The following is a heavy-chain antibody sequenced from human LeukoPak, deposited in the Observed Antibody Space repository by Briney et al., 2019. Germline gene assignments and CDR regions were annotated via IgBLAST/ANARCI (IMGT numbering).Heavy chain of an antibody. D-gene: IGHD6-13*01. V-gene: IGHV4-39*01. Sequence: SETLSLTCTVSGGSTNSNMDYWGWIRQPPGKPLEFIGNIYYIGTTYYNPSLKSRVSISIGTSKNQFSLRRTSVTAADTAVYYCARRPASSWYNSWGQGTLVTVSS. CDR2: IYYIGTT. CDR3: ARRPASSWYNS. CDR1: GGSTNSNMDY. J-gene: IGHJ5*02.